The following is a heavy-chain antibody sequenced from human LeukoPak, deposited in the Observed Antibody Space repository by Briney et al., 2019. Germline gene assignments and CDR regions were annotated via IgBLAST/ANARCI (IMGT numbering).Heavy chain of an antibody. D-gene: IGHD4-17*01. V-gene: IGHV1-24*01. CDR1: GYTFTGYY. Sequence: GASVKVSCKASGYTFTGYYMHWVRQAPGKGLEWMGGFDPEDGETIYAQKFQGRVTMTEDTSTDTAYMELSSLRSEDTAVYYCATTYGDYVNYWGQGTLVTVSS. CDR3: ATTYGDYVNY. J-gene: IGHJ4*02. CDR2: FDPEDGET.